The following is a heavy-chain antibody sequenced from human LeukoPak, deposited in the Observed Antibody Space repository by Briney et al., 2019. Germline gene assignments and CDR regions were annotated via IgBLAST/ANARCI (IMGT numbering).Heavy chain of an antibody. CDR1: GFTFISYG. V-gene: IGHV3-74*01. Sequence: PGGSLRLSCAVSGFTFISYGMQWVRQAPGKGLAWVSRINTDGSSTIYADSVKGRFTISRDNAKNTLYLQMNSPRAEDTAVYYCARELLREVTLDYWGQGTLVTASS. D-gene: IGHD2-21*02. CDR2: INTDGSST. CDR3: ARELLREVTLDY. J-gene: IGHJ4*01.